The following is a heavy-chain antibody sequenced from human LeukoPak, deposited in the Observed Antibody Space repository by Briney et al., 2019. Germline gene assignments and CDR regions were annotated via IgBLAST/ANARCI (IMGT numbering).Heavy chain of an antibody. Sequence: SETLSLTCGVSGGSISSSNWWSWVRPPPGKGLEWIGEIYHSGNTNYNPSLKSRVTISGDKSKNQFSLKLSSVTAADTAVYYCARDRRKNYYDSSGPVYYYYGMDVWGQGTTVTVSS. CDR2: IYHSGNT. J-gene: IGHJ6*02. D-gene: IGHD3-22*01. V-gene: IGHV4-4*02. CDR1: GGSISSSNW. CDR3: ARDRRKNYYDSSGPVYYYYGMDV.